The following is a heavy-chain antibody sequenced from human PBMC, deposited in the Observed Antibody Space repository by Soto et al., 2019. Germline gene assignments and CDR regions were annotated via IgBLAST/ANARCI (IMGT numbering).Heavy chain of an antibody. Sequence: GGSLRLSCAASGFTFSSYSMNWVRQAPGKGLEWVSSISSSSSYIYYADSVKGRFTISRDNAKNSLYLQMNSLRAEDTAVYYCARVGSSSSFYFDYWGQGTLVTVSS. V-gene: IGHV3-21*01. J-gene: IGHJ4*02. CDR2: ISSSSSYI. D-gene: IGHD6-13*01. CDR1: GFTFSSYS. CDR3: ARVGSSSSFYFDY.